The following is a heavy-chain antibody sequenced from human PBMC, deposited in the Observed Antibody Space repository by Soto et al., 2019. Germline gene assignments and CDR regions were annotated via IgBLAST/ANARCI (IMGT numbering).Heavy chain of an antibody. J-gene: IGHJ5*02. CDR2: INHSGST. V-gene: IGHV4-34*01. Sequence: SETLSLSCAVYGGSFSGYYWSWIRQPPGKGLEWIGEINHSGSTNYNPSLKSRVTISVDTSKNQFSLKLSSVTAADTAVYYCARRIAAARQINWFDPWGQGTLVTVSS. CDR1: GGSFSGYY. D-gene: IGHD6-13*01. CDR3: ARRIAAARQINWFDP.